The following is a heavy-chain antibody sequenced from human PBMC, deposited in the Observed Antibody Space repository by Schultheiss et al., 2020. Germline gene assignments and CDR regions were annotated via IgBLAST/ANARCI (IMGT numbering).Heavy chain of an antibody. V-gene: IGHV3-74*01. J-gene: IGHJ4*02. CDR1: GFTFSRFS. Sequence: GGSLRLSCAASGFTFSRFSMHWVRQAPGEGLVWVSRINGDGSGTTHADSVKGRFTISRDNSKNTLYLQMNSLRAEDTAVYYCASFDYWGQGTLVTVSS. CDR3: ASFDY. CDR2: INGDGSGT.